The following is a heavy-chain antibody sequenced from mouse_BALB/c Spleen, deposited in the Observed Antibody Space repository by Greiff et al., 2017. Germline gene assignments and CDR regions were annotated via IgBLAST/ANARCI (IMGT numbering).Heavy chain of an antibody. CDR3: TRSWHGYDEAWFAY. D-gene: IGHD2-2*01. CDR1: GYSFTSYW. J-gene: IGHJ3*01. V-gene: IGHV1-5*01. CDR2: IYPGNSDT. Sequence: VQLKQSGTVLARPGASVKMSCKASGYSFTSYWMHWVKQRPGQGLEWIGAIYPGNSDTSYNQKFKGKAKLTAVTSASTAYMELSSLTNEDSAVYYCTRSWHGYDEAWFAYWGQGTLVTVSA.